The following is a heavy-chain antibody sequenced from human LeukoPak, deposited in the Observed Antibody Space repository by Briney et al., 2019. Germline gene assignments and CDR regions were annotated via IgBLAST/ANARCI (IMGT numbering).Heavy chain of an antibody. CDR1: GGSISSYY. J-gene: IGHJ5*02. V-gene: IGHV4-59*08. CDR3: ARRPTIRGWFDP. D-gene: IGHD3-10*01. CDR2: IYYSGST. Sequence: SETLSLTCTVSGGSISSYYWSWIRQPPGKGLEWIGYIYYSGSTYFNPSLKSRVTISVDTSKNQFSLKLSSVTAADTAVYYCARRPTIRGWFDPWGQGTLVTVSS.